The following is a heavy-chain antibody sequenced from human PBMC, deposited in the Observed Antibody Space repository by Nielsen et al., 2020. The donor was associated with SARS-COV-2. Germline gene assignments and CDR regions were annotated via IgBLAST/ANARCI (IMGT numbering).Heavy chain of an antibody. CDR2: ISSSRTYI. CDR3: AKEGASSSWLNLDY. J-gene: IGHJ4*02. Sequence: GGSLRLSCEASGFTFSSFAMNWVRQAPGKGLEWVSSISSSRTYISYADSVKGRFTISRDNSKNSLYLQMNSLRTEDTALYYCAKEGASSSWLNLDYWGQGTLVTVSS. CDR1: GFTFSSFA. V-gene: IGHV3-21*04. D-gene: IGHD6-13*01.